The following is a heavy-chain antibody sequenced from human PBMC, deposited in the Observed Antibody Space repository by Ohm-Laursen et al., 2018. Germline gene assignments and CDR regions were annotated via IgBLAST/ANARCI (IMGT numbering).Heavy chain of an antibody. CDR2: IYYSGST. V-gene: IGHV4-31*03. CDR1: GGSISSGGYY. J-gene: IGHJ4*02. CDR3: ARDGSTRTAGIDY. D-gene: IGHD5/OR15-5a*01. Sequence: TLSLTCTVSGGSISSGGYYWSWIRQHPGKGLEWIGYIYYSGSTYYNPSLKSRVTILVDTSKNQFSLKLSSVTAADTAVYYCARDGSTRTAGIDYWGQGTLVTVSS.